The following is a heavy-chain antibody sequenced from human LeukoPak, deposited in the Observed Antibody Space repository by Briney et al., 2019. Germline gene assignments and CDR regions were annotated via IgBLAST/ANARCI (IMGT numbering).Heavy chain of an antibody. D-gene: IGHD2-2*01. Sequence: GGSLRLSCAASGFTFSSYAMHWVRQAPGKGLEWVAGISYDGSNKYYADSVKGRFTISRDNSKNTLYLQMNSLGAEDTAVYYCAREGAIRDIVVVPAAAYFDYWGPGTLVTVSS. CDR3: AREGAIRDIVVVPAAAYFDY. CDR2: ISYDGSNK. CDR1: GFTFSSYA. J-gene: IGHJ4*02. V-gene: IGHV3-30-3*01.